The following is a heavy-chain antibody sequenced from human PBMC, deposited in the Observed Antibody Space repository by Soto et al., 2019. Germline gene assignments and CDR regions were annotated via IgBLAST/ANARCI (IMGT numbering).Heavy chain of an antibody. V-gene: IGHV3-23*01. CDR3: AKFFVATRRSGGWPWHFDY. Sequence: EVQLLESGGGLVQPGGALRQSCAASGFIFSSYAMSWVRQAPGKGLEWVSAISGSGGTTYYADSVKGRFIISRDNSKNTLYLHMNSLRAEDAAIYYCAKFFVATRRSGGWPWHFDYWGQGALVTVSS. D-gene: IGHD6-25*01. CDR1: GFIFSSYA. J-gene: IGHJ4*02. CDR2: ISGSGGTT.